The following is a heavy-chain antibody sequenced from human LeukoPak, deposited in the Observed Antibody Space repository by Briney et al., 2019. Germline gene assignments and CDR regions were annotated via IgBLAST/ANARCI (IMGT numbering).Heavy chain of an antibody. CDR2: IYSSGST. J-gene: IGHJ4*02. CDR1: GGSLSGYY. V-gene: IGHV4-59*08. D-gene: IGHD3-10*01. Sequence: TSETLSLTCTVSGGSLSGYYWSWIRQPPGKGLEWIGYIYSSGSTNYNPSLKSRVIISVGTSKNQFSLKLRSVTAADTAVYYCAKHGPGGYFDYWGQGTLVTVSS. CDR3: AKHGPGGYFDY.